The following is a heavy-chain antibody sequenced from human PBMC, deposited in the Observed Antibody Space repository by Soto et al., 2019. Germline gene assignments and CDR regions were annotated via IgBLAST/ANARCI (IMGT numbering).Heavy chain of an antibody. J-gene: IGHJ4*02. CDR1: GFTFSNAW. CDR2: IKSKTDGGTT. D-gene: IGHD3-9*01. Sequence: GGSLRLSCAASGFTFSNAWMSWVRQAPGKGLEWVGRIKSKTDGGTTDYAAPVKGRFTISRDDSKNTLYLQMNSLKTEDTAVYYCTTDTYYDILTGYLYYFDYWGQGTLVTVSS. V-gene: IGHV3-15*01. CDR3: TTDTYYDILTGYLYYFDY.